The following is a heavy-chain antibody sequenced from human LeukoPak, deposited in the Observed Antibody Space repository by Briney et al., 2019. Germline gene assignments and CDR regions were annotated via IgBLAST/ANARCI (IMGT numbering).Heavy chain of an antibody. V-gene: IGHV1-2*02. CDR1: GYTFAGYY. Sequence: ASVKVSCKASGYTFAGYYMHWVRQAPGQGLEWMGWINPNSGGTNYAQKFQGRVTMTRDTSISTAYMELSRLRSDDTAVYYCAREIGYDYVWGSYRYFDYWGQGTLVTVSS. CDR3: AREIGYDYVWGSYRYFDY. J-gene: IGHJ4*02. D-gene: IGHD3-16*02. CDR2: INPNSGGT.